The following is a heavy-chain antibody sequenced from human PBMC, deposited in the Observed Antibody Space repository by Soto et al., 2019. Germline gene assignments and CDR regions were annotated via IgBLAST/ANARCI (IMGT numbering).Heavy chain of an antibody. D-gene: IGHD1-1*01. CDR2: IYYSGST. V-gene: IGHV4-39*01. Sequence: QLQLQESGPGLVKPSETLSLTCTVSGGSISSSSYYWGWIRQPPGKGLEWIGSIYYSGSTYYNPSLKSRVTISVDTSKNQFSLKLSSVTAADTAVYYCARRRYNWNLHAFDIWGQGTMVTVSS. CDR3: ARRRYNWNLHAFDI. CDR1: GGSISSSSYY. J-gene: IGHJ3*02.